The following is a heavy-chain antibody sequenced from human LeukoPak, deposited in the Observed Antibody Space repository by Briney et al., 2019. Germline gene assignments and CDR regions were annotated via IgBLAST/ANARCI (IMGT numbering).Heavy chain of an antibody. CDR3: ARSRWLQSSYFDY. Sequence: PSETLSLTCTVSGGSISSYYWSWIRQPAGKGLEWIGRIYTSGSTYYNPSLKSRVTISVDTSKNQFSLRLSSVTAADTAVYYCARSRWLQSSYFDYWGQGTLVTVSS. CDR1: GGSISSYY. D-gene: IGHD5-12*01. J-gene: IGHJ4*02. V-gene: IGHV4-4*07. CDR2: IYTSGST.